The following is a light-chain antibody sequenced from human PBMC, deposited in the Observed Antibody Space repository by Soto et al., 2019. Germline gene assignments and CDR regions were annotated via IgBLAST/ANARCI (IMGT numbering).Light chain of an antibody. CDR1: QSVSSSY. J-gene: IGKJ2*01. CDR2: GAS. CDR3: QQYGSAPHT. Sequence: EIVLTQSPGTLSLSPGERATLSCRASQSVSSSYLAWYQHKPGQAPRLLIYGASSRATGIPDRFSGSGSGTAFTRAISRLEPEDFAVYYGQQYGSAPHTFGQGTKLESK. V-gene: IGKV3-20*01.